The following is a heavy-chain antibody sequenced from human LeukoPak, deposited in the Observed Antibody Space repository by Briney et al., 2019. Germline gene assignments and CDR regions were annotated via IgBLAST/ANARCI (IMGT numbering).Heavy chain of an antibody. CDR1: GYTFTSYG. Sequence: EASVKVSCKASGYTFTSYGISWVRQAPGQGLEWMGWISAYNGNTNYAQKLQGRVTMTTDTSTSTAYMELRSLRSDDTAVYYCARVSFGELLDAFDIWGQGTMVTVSS. CDR2: ISAYNGNT. J-gene: IGHJ3*02. V-gene: IGHV1-18*01. D-gene: IGHD3-10*01. CDR3: ARVSFGELLDAFDI.